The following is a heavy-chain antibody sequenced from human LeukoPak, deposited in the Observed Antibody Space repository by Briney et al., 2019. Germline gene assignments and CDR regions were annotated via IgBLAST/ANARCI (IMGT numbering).Heavy chain of an antibody. V-gene: IGHV3-30*04. CDR3: ARSNLGQLDY. CDR1: GFTFSSYV. D-gene: IGHD1-14*01. CDR2: ISYDGSNK. Sequence: GGSLRLSCAAPGFTFSSYVMHWVRQAPGKGLEWVAVISYDGSNKYYADSVKGRFTISRDNSKNTLYLQMNSLRAEDTAVYYCARSNLGQLDYWGQGTLVTVSS. J-gene: IGHJ4*02.